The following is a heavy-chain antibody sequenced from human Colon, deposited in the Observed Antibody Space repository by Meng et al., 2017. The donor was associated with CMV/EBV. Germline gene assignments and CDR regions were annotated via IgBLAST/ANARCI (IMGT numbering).Heavy chain of an antibody. CDR3: ARGGTYYDFWSGYRAWFDP. J-gene: IGHJ5*02. D-gene: IGHD3-3*01. CDR1: GGSFSGYY. Sequence: GSLRLSCAVYGGSFSGYYWSWIRQPPGKGLEWIGEINHSGSTNYNPSPESRVTISVDTSKNQFSLKLSSVTAADTAVYYCARGGTYYDFWSGYRAWFDPWGQGTLVTVSS. V-gene: IGHV4-34*01. CDR2: INHSGST.